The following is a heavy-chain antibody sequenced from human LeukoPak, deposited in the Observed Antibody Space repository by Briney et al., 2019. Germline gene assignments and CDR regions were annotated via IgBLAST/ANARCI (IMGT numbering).Heavy chain of an antibody. J-gene: IGHJ4*02. Sequence: TGGSLRLSCAASGFTFSSYSMNWVRQAPGKGLEWVAGISNDGNSKDYSGSVKGRFTISRDNSKNIMYLQMNSLRAEDTAVYYCAKAPYCTSTSCHFSGYAQRPLDSWGQGILVTVSS. CDR2: ISNDGNSK. D-gene: IGHD2-2*01. V-gene: IGHV3-30*18. CDR3: AKAPYCTSTSCHFSGYAQRPLDS. CDR1: GFTFSSYS.